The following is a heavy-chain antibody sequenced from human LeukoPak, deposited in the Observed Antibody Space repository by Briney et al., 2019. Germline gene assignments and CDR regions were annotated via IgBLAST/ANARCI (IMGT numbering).Heavy chain of an antibody. D-gene: IGHD6-13*01. CDR3: ATATVPYSSSRSYYFDY. CDR1: GYTLTELS. V-gene: IGHV1-24*01. J-gene: IGHJ4*02. Sequence: ASVKVSCKVSGYTLTELSMHWVRQAPGKGLEWMGGFDPEDGETIYAQKFRGRVTMTEDTSTDTAYMELSSLRSEDTAVYYCATATVPYSSSRSYYFDYWGQGTLVTVSS. CDR2: FDPEDGET.